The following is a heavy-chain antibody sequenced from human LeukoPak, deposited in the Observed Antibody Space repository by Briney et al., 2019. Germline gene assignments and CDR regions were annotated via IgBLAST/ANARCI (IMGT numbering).Heavy chain of an antibody. D-gene: IGHD3-9*01. CDR2: IYHSGST. J-gene: IGHJ4*02. Sequence: SGTLSLTCAVSGGSISSSNWWSWVRQPPGKGLEWIGEIYHSGSTNYNPSLKSRVTISVDKSKNQFSLKLSSVTAADTAVYYCARENRRYFDWSSFYTREYYFDYWGQGTLVTVSS. V-gene: IGHV4-4*02. CDR1: GGSISSSNW. CDR3: ARENRRYFDWSSFYTREYYFDY.